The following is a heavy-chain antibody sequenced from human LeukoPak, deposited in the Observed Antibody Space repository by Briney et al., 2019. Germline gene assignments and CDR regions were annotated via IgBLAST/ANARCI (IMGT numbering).Heavy chain of an antibody. J-gene: IGHJ5*02. D-gene: IGHD3-10*01. CDR3: ARGQPGLLWFGEGYNWFDP. Sequence: SETLSLTCTVSGGSISSYYWSWIRQPPGKGLEWIGYIYYSESTNYNPSLKSRVTISVDTSKNQFSLKLSSVTAADTAVYYCARGQPGLLWFGEGYNWFDPWGQGTLVTVSS. CDR2: IYYSEST. V-gene: IGHV4-59*01. CDR1: GGSISSYY.